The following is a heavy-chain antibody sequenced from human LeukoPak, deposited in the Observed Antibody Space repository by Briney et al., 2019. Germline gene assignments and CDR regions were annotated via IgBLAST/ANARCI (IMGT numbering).Heavy chain of an antibody. Sequence: SETLSLTCAVSGYSISSGYYWGWIRQPPGKGLEWIGSIYHSGSTYYNPSLKSRVTISVDTSKNQFSLKLSSVTADTAVYYCARWRFWSGEIDYWGQGTLVTVSS. CDR2: IYHSGST. D-gene: IGHD3-3*01. CDR3: ARWRFWSGEIDY. CDR1: GYSISSGYY. J-gene: IGHJ4*02. V-gene: IGHV4-38-2*01.